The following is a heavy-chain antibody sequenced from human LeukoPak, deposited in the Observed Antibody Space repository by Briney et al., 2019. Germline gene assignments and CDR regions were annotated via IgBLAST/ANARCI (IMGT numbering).Heavy chain of an antibody. CDR3: AKASIVGATEGHAFDI. CDR1: GFTFSSYG. J-gene: IGHJ3*02. Sequence: PGGSLRLSCAASGFTFSSYGMHWVRQAPGKGLEWVAFIRCDGSNKYYADSVKGRFTISRDNSKNTLYLQMNSLRAEDTAVYYCAKASIVGATEGHAFDIWGQGTMVTVSS. D-gene: IGHD1-26*01. CDR2: IRCDGSNK. V-gene: IGHV3-30*02.